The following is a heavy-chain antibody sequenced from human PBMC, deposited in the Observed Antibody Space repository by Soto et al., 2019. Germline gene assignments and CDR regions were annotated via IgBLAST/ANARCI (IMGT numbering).Heavy chain of an antibody. CDR2: IKQDGSEK. CDR3: ARDSYEGYCSGGSCYSDI. V-gene: IGHV3-7*01. CDR1: GFTFSSYW. D-gene: IGHD2-15*01. J-gene: IGHJ3*02. Sequence: EVQLVESGGGLVQPGGSLRLSCAASGFTFSSYWMSWVRQAPGKGLEWVANIKQDGSEKYYVDSVKGRFTISRDNAKNSLYLQMNSLRAEETAVYYCARDSYEGYCSGGSCYSDIWGQGTMVTVSS.